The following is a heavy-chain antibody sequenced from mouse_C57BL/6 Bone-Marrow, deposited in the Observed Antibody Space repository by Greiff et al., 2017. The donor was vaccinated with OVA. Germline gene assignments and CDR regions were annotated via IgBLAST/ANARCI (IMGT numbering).Heavy chain of an antibody. CDR3: ARSDAFAY. V-gene: IGHV1-54*01. CDR1: GYAFTNSL. Sequence: QVQLQQSGAELVRPGTSVKVSCKASGYAFTNSLIELVKQRPGQGLSWIGVINPGSGGTHYNEKFKGKATLTADKSSSTAYMQLSSLTSEDAAVYFCARSDAFAYWGQGTLVTVAA. J-gene: IGHJ3*01. CDR2: INPGSGGT.